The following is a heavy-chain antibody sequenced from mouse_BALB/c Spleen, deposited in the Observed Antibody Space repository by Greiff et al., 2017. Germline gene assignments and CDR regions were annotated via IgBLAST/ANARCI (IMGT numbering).Heavy chain of an antibody. D-gene: IGHD1-1*01. CDR2: INPDSSTI. V-gene: IGHV4-1*02. CDR3: ARPGHYGTDYYAMDY. J-gene: IGHJ4*01. CDR1: GFDFSRYW. Sequence: EVKLMESGGGLVQPGGSLKLSCAASGFDFSRYWMSWVRQAPGKGLEWIGEINPDSSTINYTPSLKDKFIISRDNAKNTLYLQMSKVRSEDTALYYCARPGHYGTDYYAMDYWGQGTSVTVSS.